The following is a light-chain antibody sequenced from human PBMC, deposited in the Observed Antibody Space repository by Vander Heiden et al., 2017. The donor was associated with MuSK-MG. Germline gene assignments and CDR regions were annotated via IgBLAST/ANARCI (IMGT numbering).Light chain of an antibody. CDR3: SSYAGSNNFVV. CDR2: EVS. CDR1: SSDVGGYNY. Sequence: QSPLTQPPSASGSPGQSVPLSCTGTSSDVGGYNYVPWYQQHPGKAPKLMIYEVSKRPSGVPDRFSGSKSGNTASLTVSGLQAEDEADYDCSSYAGSNNFVVFGGGTKLTVL. V-gene: IGLV2-8*01. J-gene: IGLJ2*01.